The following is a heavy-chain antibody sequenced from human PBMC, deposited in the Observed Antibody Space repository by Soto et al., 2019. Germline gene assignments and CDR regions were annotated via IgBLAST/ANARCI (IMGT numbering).Heavy chain of an antibody. CDR3: ARDRAGSSWYDALYI. Sequence: GASGKVCCKASGYTFTRYGISWVRQAPGQGLEWMGWISAYNGNTNYAQKLQGRVTMTTDTSTSTAYMELRSLRSDDTAVYYCARDRAGSSWYDALYISAQRTMVPVS. CDR2: ISAYNGNT. V-gene: IGHV1-18*01. CDR1: GYTFTRYG. D-gene: IGHD6-13*01. J-gene: IGHJ3*02.